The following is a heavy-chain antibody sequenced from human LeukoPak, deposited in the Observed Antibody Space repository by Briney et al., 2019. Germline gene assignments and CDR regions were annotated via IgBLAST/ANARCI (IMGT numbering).Heavy chain of an antibody. J-gene: IGHJ6*02. CDR1: GYTFTGYY. CDR3: ARDLAHRFGELYYYYYGMDV. CDR2: INPNSGGT. V-gene: IGHV1-2*02. D-gene: IGHD3-10*01. Sequence: ASVKVSCKASGYTFTGYYMHWVRQAPGQGLEWMGWINPNSGGTNYAQKFQGRVTMTRDTSISTAYMELSRLRSDDTAAYYCARDLAHRFGELYYYYYGMDVWGQGTTVTVSS.